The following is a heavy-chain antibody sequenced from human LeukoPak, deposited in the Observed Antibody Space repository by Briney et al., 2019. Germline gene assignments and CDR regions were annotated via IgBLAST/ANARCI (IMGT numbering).Heavy chain of an antibody. V-gene: IGHV3-21*01. CDR1: GFTFRSYS. J-gene: IGHJ4*02. D-gene: IGHD3-10*01. CDR3: ARDLKYYGSGGYQGYFDY. Sequence: GGSLRLSCAASGFTFRSYSMNWVRQAPGKGLEWVSSISSSSSYIYHADSLKGRFTISRDNAKNSLYLQMNSLRAEDTAVYYCARDLKYYGSGGYQGYFDYWGQGTLVTVSS. CDR2: ISSSSSYI.